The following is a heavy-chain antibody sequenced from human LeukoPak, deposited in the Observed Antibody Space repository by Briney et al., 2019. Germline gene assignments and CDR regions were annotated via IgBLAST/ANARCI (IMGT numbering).Heavy chain of an antibody. D-gene: IGHD3-22*01. J-gene: IGHJ6*03. CDR2: IYYSGST. Sequence: SETLSLTCTVSGGSISSSSYYWGWIRQPPGKGLEWIGSIYYSGSTYYNPSLKSRVTISVDTSKNQFSLKLSSVTAADTAVYYCARVDYYDSSGLMPYYMDVWGKGTTVTVSS. CDR1: GGSISSSSYY. CDR3: ARVDYYDSSGLMPYYMDV. V-gene: IGHV4-39*07.